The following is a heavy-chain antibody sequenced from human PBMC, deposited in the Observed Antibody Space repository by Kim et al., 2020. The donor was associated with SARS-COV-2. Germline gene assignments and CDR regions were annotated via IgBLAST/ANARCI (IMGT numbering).Heavy chain of an antibody. CDR1: GGSISSYY. V-gene: IGHV4-59*08. CDR3: ARHLRNMGEGLIFAVTIIPAAFDP. D-gene: IGHD3-3*01. CDR2: IYYSGST. J-gene: IGHJ5*02. Sequence: SETLSLTCTVSGGSISSYYWSWIRQPPGKGLEWIGYIYYSGSTNYNPSLKSRATISVDTSKNQFSLKLSSVTAADTAVYYCARHLRNMGEGLIFAVTIIPAAFDPWGQGTLVTVSS.